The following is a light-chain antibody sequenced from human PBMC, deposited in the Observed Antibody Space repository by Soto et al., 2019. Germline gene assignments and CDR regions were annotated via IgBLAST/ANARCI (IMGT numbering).Light chain of an antibody. J-gene: IGLJ1*01. CDR1: SRDFSGYNY. Sequence: SALTQPASVSGAPGPSISICCTGKSRDFSGYNYVSWYQQHPGKATNLMIYEVIPRTSGVSNRFSGSKSGNTASLTISGLQAEDEADYYCSSYTSISTYVLGTGTKVTV. CDR3: SSYTSISTYV. CDR2: EVI. V-gene: IGLV2-14*01.